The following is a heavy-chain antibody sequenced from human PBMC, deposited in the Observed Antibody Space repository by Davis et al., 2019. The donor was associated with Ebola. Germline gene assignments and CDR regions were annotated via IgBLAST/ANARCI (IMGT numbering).Heavy chain of an antibody. J-gene: IGHJ4*02. CDR1: GFTFNKYG. CDR2: MSHDGNKE. D-gene: IGHD6-19*01. Sequence: PGGSLRLSCAASGFTFNKYGIHWVRQAPGKGLEWVALMSHDGNKEYYSDSVKGRFTISRDNSRNTVVLQMNSLRAEDTAIYYCAKDFQSYVAVAGTKDHWGQGTLVTVSS. V-gene: IGHV3-30*18. CDR3: AKDFQSYVAVAGTKDH.